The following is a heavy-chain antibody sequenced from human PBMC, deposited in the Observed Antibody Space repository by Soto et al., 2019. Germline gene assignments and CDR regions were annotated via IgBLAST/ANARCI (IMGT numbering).Heavy chain of an antibody. CDR2: INPNSGGT. D-gene: IGHD6-13*01. CDR3: ARALIAAAGTRNWFDP. J-gene: IGHJ5*02. CDR1: GYTFTGYY. Sequence: ASVKVSCKASGYTFTGYYMHWVRQAPGQGLEWMGWINPNSGGTNYAQKFQGWVTMTRDTSISTAYMELSRLGSDDTAVYYCARALIAAAGTRNWFDPWGQGTLVTVSS. V-gene: IGHV1-2*04.